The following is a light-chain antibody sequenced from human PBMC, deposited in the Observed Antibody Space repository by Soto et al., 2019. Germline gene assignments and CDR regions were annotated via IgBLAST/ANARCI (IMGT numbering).Light chain of an antibody. Sequence: DIQMTQSPSSLSASVGDTVSIICQATQDIFGFLNWYQIRAGKPPKLLISGSSKLKRGVPSRFSGSGYGTNFSLTIAGLQPDDFAMYYCQQYDDLPLTFGGGTQVEIK. V-gene: IGKV1-33*01. CDR3: QQYDDLPLT. CDR1: QDIFGF. CDR2: GSS. J-gene: IGKJ4*01.